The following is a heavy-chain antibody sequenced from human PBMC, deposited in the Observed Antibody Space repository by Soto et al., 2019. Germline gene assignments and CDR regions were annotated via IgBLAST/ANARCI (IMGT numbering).Heavy chain of an antibody. CDR3: AKGKEWELPLSYLLDV. V-gene: IGHV3-30*18. J-gene: IGHJ6*02. CDR2: ISYDGTNT. CDR1: EFTFRSHG. D-gene: IGHD1-26*01. Sequence: QVQLVESGGGVVLPGRALRLSCEVSEFTFRSHGMHWVRQAPGKGLEWLAVISYDGTNTYYADSVEGRFTISRDNSKNTPYLQMNSLRVEDTAVYYCAKGKEWELPLSYLLDVWGQGTTVTVS.